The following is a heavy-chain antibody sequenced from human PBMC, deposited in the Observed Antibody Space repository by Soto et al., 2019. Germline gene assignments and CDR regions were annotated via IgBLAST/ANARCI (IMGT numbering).Heavy chain of an antibody. CDR3: ARNQPGFQNGWAWALYI. J-gene: IGHJ3*02. Sequence: QVQLVQSGAEVKKPGASVKVSCRASGYTFTTYTLLWVRQAPGQRLEWMAWINPGNGDTKYSQNFQGRVTATRDTSASTAYMEMSSLRSEDTATYYCARNQPGFQNGWAWALYIWGQGTMVTVSS. CDR1: GYTFTTYT. V-gene: IGHV1-3*01. CDR2: INPGNGDT. D-gene: IGHD3-16*01.